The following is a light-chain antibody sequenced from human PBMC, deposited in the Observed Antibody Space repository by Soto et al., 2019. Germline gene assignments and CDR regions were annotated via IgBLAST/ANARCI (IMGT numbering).Light chain of an antibody. CDR3: QQYNNWPPIT. CDR1: QSVSSN. V-gene: IGKV3-15*01. Sequence: EIVLTQSPATLSFSTGERATLSCRASQSVSSNLAWYQQKPGQAPRLLIYGASTRATGIPARFSGSGSGTEFTLTISSLQSEDFAVYYCQQYNNWPPITFGQGTRLEIK. CDR2: GAS. J-gene: IGKJ5*01.